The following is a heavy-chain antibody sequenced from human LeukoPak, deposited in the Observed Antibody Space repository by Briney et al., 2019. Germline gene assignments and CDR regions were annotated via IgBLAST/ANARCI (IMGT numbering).Heavy chain of an antibody. D-gene: IGHD3-16*01. Sequence: PSETLSLTCTVAGGSISSSFNYWAWIRQPPGKGLEWIGSIYESGSAYYNPSLKSRITMSVDTSENQFSLKLTSVIAADTAVYYCARHYGPWGQGTLVTVSS. CDR1: GGSISSSFNY. J-gene: IGHJ5*02. V-gene: IGHV4-39*01. CDR3: ARHYGP. CDR2: IYESGSA.